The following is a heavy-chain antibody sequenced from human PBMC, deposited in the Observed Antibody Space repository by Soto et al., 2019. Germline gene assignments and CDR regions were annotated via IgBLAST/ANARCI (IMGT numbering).Heavy chain of an antibody. CDR3: AREIVTAGGNNYFDP. Sequence: QVQLQESGPRLVKPSGSLSLTCGVSGGTVASSHWWSWVRQSPSRGLEWIGNVYHTGDTNFNPSLQSRVNFSVDKSNHQFSLRLTSLTAADTAVYFCAREIVTAGGNNYFDPWGPGTLVTVSS. V-gene: IGHV4-4*02. CDR1: GGTVASSHW. CDR2: VYHTGDT. D-gene: IGHD2-21*02. J-gene: IGHJ5*02.